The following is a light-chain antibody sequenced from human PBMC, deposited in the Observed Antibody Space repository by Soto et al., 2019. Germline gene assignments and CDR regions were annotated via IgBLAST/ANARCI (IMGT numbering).Light chain of an antibody. J-gene: IGLJ2*01. V-gene: IGLV2-8*01. Sequence: QSVLTQPPSASGSPGQSVTISCTGTSSDVGGYNYVSWYQQHPGKAPKVMIYGVNKRPSGVPDRFSGSKSGNTASLTVSGLQAEDEADYYCSSYAGSNNVLFGGGTKLTVL. CDR2: GVN. CDR1: SSDVGGYNY. CDR3: SSYAGSNNVL.